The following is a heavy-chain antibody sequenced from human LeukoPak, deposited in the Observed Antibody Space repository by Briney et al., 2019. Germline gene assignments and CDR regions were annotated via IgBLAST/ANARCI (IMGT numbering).Heavy chain of an antibody. Sequence: ASVKVSCKASGYTFSTYGISWVRQAPGHGLEWMGGIIPIFGTANYAQKFQGRVTITADESTSTAYMELSSLRSEDTAVYYCASGVYYDSSGYSFEYWGQGTLVTVSS. CDR3: ASGVYYDSSGYSFEY. CDR2: IIPIFGTA. CDR1: GYTFSTYG. V-gene: IGHV1-69*13. D-gene: IGHD3-22*01. J-gene: IGHJ4*02.